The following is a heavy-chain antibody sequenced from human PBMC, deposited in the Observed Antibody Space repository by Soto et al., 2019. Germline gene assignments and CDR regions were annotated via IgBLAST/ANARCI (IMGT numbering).Heavy chain of an antibody. D-gene: IGHD2-21*01. V-gene: IGHV1-18*01. CDR1: GYTFTSYG. CDR3: AREVIVGGWFDP. Sequence: ASVKVSCKASGYTFTSYGISWVRQAPGQGLEWMGWISAYSGNTNYAQKLQGRVTMTTDTSTSTAYMELRSLRSDDTAVYYCAREVIVGGWFDPWGQGTLVTVSS. J-gene: IGHJ5*02. CDR2: ISAYSGNT.